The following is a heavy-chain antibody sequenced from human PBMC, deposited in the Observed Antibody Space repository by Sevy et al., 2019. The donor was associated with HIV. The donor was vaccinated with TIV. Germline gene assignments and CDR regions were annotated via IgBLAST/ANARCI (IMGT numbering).Heavy chain of an antibody. CDR1: GFTFSSYG. Sequence: GGSLRLSCAASGFTFSSYGMHWVRQAPGKGLEWVAVISYDGSNKYYADSVKGRFTISRDNSKNTLYLQMNSLRAEDTAVYYCAKKGWGSGGGAYWYFDLWGRGTLVTVSS. CDR2: ISYDGSNK. D-gene: IGHD3-16*01. V-gene: IGHV3-30*18. J-gene: IGHJ2*01. CDR3: AKKGWGSGGGAYWYFDL.